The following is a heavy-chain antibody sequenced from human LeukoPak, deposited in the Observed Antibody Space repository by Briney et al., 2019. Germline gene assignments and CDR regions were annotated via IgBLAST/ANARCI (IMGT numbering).Heavy chain of an antibody. CDR3: ARGVVAAAGRTFDF. V-gene: IGHV4-59*01. D-gene: IGHD6-13*01. J-gene: IGHJ4*02. Sequence: SETLSLTCAVYGGSFSGYYWSWIRQPPGKGLEGIGYIYNSGSTSYNPSLKSRVTISLDTSQNQFPLKLSSLTAADTAVYYCARGVVAAAGRTFDFWGQGTLVTVSS. CDR2: IYNSGST. CDR1: GGSFSGYY.